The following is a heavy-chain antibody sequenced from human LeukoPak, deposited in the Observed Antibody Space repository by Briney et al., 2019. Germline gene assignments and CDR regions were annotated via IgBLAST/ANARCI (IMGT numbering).Heavy chain of an antibody. CDR3: ARGDYDSSGLFDY. D-gene: IGHD3-22*01. CDR2: INSDGSST. CDR1: GFTFSSYW. Sequence: GGSLRLSCAASGFTFSSYWMHWVRHAPGKGLVWVSRINSDGSSTSYADSVKGRFTISRDNAKNTLYLQMNSLRAEDTAVYYCARGDYDSSGLFDYWGQGTLVTVSS. J-gene: IGHJ4*02. V-gene: IGHV3-74*01.